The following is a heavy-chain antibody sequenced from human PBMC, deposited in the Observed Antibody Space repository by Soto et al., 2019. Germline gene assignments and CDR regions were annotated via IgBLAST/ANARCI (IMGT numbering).Heavy chain of an antibody. Sequence: EVQLVESGGGLVQPGGSLRLSCAASGFTFSGYWMSWVRQAPGKGLEWVANINQDGSEKYDVDSVKGRFTISRDNAKNSLYRQMNSMRAEDTAVYSWARDNGDYYGSGSPYYYMDVWGKGTTVTVSS. CDR3: ARDNGDYYGSGSPYYYMDV. CDR1: GFTFSGYW. D-gene: IGHD3-10*01. V-gene: IGHV3-7*01. CDR2: INQDGSEK. J-gene: IGHJ6*03.